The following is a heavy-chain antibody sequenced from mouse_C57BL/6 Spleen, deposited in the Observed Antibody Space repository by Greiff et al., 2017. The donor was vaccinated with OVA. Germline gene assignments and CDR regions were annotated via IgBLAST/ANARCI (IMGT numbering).Heavy chain of an antibody. CDR3: ARYDGYYGYFDV. V-gene: IGHV1-20*01. J-gene: IGHJ1*03. CDR2: INPYNGDT. Sequence: EVKVEESGPELVKPGDSVKISCKASGYSFTGYFMNWVMQSHGKSLEWIGRINPYNGDTFYNQKFKGKATLTVDKSSSTAHMELRSLTSEDSAVYYCARYDGYYGYFDVWGTGTTVTVSS. CDR1: GYSFTGYF. D-gene: IGHD2-3*01.